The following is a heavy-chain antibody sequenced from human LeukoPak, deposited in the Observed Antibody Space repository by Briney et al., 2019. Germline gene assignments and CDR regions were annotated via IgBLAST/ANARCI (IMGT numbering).Heavy chain of an antibody. J-gene: IGHJ3*01. CDR2: ISVSGADI. V-gene: IGHV3-23*01. CDR1: GFSFSSYA. Sequence: GGSLRLSCAASGFSFSSYAMSWVRQAPGKGLEWVSSISVSGADIYYADSVKGRFTTSRDKYKNTLYLQMTSLRAEDTAVYYCAKVDSSGWYPDDAFDVWGQGTTVTVS. D-gene: IGHD6-19*01. CDR3: AKVDSSGWYPDDAFDV.